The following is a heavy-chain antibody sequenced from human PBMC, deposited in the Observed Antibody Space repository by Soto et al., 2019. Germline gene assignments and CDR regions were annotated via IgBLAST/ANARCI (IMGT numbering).Heavy chain of an antibody. CDR3: AGGLRAPLVATAMPYYMDV. CDR1: GFTFGSYS. Sequence: EVQLVESGGGLVQPGGSLRLSCAASGFTFGSYSMNWVRQAPGKGLEWVSFILSSSGVIYYADSVKGRFTISRDNAKNSLYLQMNSPRAEDTAVYYWAGGLRAPLVATAMPYYMDVWGKGTTVTVSS. V-gene: IGHV3-48*01. J-gene: IGHJ6*03. D-gene: IGHD2-21*02. CDR2: ILSSSGVI.